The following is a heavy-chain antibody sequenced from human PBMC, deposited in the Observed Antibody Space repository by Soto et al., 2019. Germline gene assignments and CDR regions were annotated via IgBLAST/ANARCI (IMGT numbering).Heavy chain of an antibody. Sequence: ASVKVSCKASGYTFTGYYMHWVRQAPGQGLEWMGWINPNSGGTNYAQKFQGWVTMTRDTSISTAYMELSRLRSDDTAVYYWARGGGPGNSYYFDYWGQGTLVTVSS. CDR3: ARGGGPGNSYYFDY. J-gene: IGHJ4*02. CDR2: INPNSGGT. D-gene: IGHD4-4*01. CDR1: GYTFTGYY. V-gene: IGHV1-2*04.